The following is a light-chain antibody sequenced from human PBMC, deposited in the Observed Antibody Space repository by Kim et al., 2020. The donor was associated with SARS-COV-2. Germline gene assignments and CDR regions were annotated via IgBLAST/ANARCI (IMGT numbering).Light chain of an antibody. Sequence: SVKLTCPLSSGHSSYAIAWHQQQPEKGPRYLMKLNSDGSHSKGDGIPDRFSGSSSGAERYLTISSLQSEDEADYYCQTWGTGTWVFGGGTQLTVL. CDR3: QTWGTGTWV. CDR1: SGHSSYA. J-gene: IGLJ3*02. V-gene: IGLV4-69*01. CDR2: LNSDGSH.